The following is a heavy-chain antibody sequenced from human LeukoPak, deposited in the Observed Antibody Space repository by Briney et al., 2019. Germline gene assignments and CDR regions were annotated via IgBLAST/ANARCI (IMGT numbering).Heavy chain of an antibody. Sequence: SETLSLTCTVSGGSISSYYWSWIRQPAGKGREWLGRIYTSGSTNYNPSLKSRVTMSVDTSKNQFSLKLSSVTAADTAVYYCARDYYDSSGYWPLGYWGQGTLVTVSS. D-gene: IGHD3-22*01. CDR2: IYTSGST. CDR3: ARDYYDSSGYWPLGY. V-gene: IGHV4-4*07. CDR1: GGSISSYY. J-gene: IGHJ4*02.